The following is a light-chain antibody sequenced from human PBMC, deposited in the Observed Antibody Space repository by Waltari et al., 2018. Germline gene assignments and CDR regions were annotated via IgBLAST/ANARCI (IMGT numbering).Light chain of an antibody. Sequence: IQLTQSPSSLSASVGDRVTITCRASQGISSYLAWYQQKPGKAPTLLIYAASTLQSGVPSRFSGSGSGTDVTLTISSLQPEDFATYYCQQLNSYPQTFGGGTKVEIK. CDR3: QQLNSYPQT. CDR1: QGISSY. CDR2: AAS. J-gene: IGKJ4*01. V-gene: IGKV1-9*01.